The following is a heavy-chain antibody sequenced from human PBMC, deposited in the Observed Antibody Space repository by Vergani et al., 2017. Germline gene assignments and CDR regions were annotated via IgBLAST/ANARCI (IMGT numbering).Heavy chain of an antibody. V-gene: IGHV4-39*01. CDR3: ARPLREGRDGYVTGAFDL. D-gene: IGHD5-24*01. CDR2: LLYSGTA. CDR1: GVSIRTTSYY. Sequence: QLQLQESGPGLVKPSETLSLTCSVSGVSIRTTSYYWGWIRQSPGKGLEWIGRLLYSGTAYYNPSLKSRVTISADTSKNQFSLRLNSVTAADTAVYSCARPLREGRDGYVTGAFDLGGQGTVVIVSS. J-gene: IGHJ3*01.